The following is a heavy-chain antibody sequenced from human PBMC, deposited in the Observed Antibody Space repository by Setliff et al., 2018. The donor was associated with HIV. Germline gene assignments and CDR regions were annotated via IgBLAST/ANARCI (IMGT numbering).Heavy chain of an antibody. V-gene: IGHV4-61*09. CDR2: IYTSGST. CDR3: ARYGEFHYYYYYMDV. Sequence: LSLTCTVSGDSISSGSYYWSWIRQPAGKGLEWIGHIYTSGSTNYNPSLKSRVTISVDTSKNQFSLKLSSVTAADTAVYYCARYGEFHYYYYYMDVWGKGTTVTVSS. J-gene: IGHJ6*03. CDR1: GDSISSGSYY. D-gene: IGHD3-10*01.